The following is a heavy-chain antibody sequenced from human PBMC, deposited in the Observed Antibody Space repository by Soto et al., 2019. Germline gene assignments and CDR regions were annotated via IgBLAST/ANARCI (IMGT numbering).Heavy chain of an antibody. J-gene: IGHJ4*02. CDR1: GLTFDDYA. Sequence: PGGSRRLSGAAAGLTFDDYAMHWVRQAPGKGLEWVSGISWNSGSIGYADSVKGRFTISRDNAKNSLYLQMNSLRAEDTALYYCAKDLEYSSSWYTFDYWGQGTLVTVSS. CDR2: ISWNSGSI. V-gene: IGHV3-9*01. CDR3: AKDLEYSSSWYTFDY. D-gene: IGHD6-13*01.